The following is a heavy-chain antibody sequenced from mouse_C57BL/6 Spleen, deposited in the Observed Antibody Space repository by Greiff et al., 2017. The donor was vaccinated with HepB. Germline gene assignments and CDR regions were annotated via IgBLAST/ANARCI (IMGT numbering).Heavy chain of an antibody. J-gene: IGHJ4*01. CDR1: GYTFTSYW. CDR2: IYPGNSDT. Sequence: VHVKQSGTVLARPGASVKMSCKTSGYTFTSYWMHWVKQRPGQGLEWIGAIYPGNSDTSYNQKFKGKAKLTAVTSASTAYMELSSLTNEDSAVYDCTRSYGYDEDAMDYWGQGTSVTVSS. D-gene: IGHD2-2*01. V-gene: IGHV1-5*01. CDR3: TRSYGYDEDAMDY.